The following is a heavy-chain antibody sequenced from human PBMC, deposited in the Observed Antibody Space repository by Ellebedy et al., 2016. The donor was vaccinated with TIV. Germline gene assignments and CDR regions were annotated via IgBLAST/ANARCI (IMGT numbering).Heavy chain of an antibody. CDR3: ASYLDATNY. D-gene: IGHD2-15*01. J-gene: IGHJ4*02. Sequence: GESLKISCASSGFTFRSYWMILVRHAPGKGLEWVANIKQDGSEKYYVDSVKGRFTISRDNAKNSLYLQRNSLRAEDTAVYYCASYLDATNYWGQGTLVTVSS. CDR1: GFTFRSYW. V-gene: IGHV3-7*02. CDR2: IKQDGSEK.